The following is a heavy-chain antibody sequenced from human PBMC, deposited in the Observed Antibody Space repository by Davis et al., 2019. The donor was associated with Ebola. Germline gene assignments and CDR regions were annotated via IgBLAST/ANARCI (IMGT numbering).Heavy chain of an antibody. CDR1: GYTFTSYA. CDR2: INAGNGNT. V-gene: IGHV1-3*01. D-gene: IGHD5-24*01. J-gene: IGHJ1*01. CDR3: ARDDQMATTQKRYFQH. Sequence: AASVKVSCKASGYTFTSYAMHWVRQAPGQRLEWMGWINAGNGNTKYSQKFQGRVTITRDTSASTAYMELRSLRSDDTAVYYCARDDQMATTQKRYFQHWGQGTLVTVSS.